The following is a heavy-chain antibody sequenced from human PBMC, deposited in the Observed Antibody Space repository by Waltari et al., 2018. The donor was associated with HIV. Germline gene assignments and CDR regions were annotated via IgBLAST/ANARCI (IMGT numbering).Heavy chain of an antibody. CDR1: GHTFTSYA. J-gene: IGHJ4*02. CDR3: ARGGWELY. Sequence: QVQFVQSGAEVRKPGASVKISCKTSGHTFTSYAIHWVRQAPGQRLEWTGWINTANGNKEYSQTFQGRGTMTWDTSAGTVYMDLRSLRSEDTALYYCARGGWELYWGQGTLVTVSS. D-gene: IGHD1-26*01. V-gene: IGHV1-3*04. CDR2: INTANGNK.